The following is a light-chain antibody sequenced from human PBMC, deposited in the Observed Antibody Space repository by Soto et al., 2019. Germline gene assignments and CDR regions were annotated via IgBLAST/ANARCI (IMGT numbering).Light chain of an antibody. CDR3: QLYGGSPPSGT. V-gene: IGKV3-20*01. CDR2: GAS. Sequence: EVVLTQSPGTLSLSPGARATLSCRASQSVNDNHLAWYQQKGGQAPRLLIYGASTRATGVPERFRGSGFVTAYSLIITRLEPEDFALDYCQLYGGSPPSGTFGPVTTVEI. J-gene: IGKJ3*01. CDR1: QSVNDNH.